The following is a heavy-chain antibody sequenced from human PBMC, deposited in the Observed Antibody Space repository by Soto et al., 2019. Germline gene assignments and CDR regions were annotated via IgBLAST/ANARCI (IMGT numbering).Heavy chain of an antibody. V-gene: IGHV1-18*01. CDR1: GYTFTSYG. CDR2: ISAYNGNT. J-gene: IGHJ4*02. CDR3: ARGGYDTHDFDY. D-gene: IGHD5-12*01. Sequence: QVQLVQSGAEVKKPGASVKVSCKASGYTFTSYGISWVRQAPGQGLEWMGWISAYNGNTNYAQKLWGRVTMTTDKSTSRAYLELRSLRSDATAVYYCARGGYDTHDFDYWGQGTLVTVSA.